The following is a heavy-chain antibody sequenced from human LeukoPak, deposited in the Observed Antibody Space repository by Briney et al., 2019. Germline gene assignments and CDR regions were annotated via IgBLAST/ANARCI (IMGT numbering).Heavy chain of an antibody. V-gene: IGHV4-30-2*01. CDR1: GGSISSGGYY. D-gene: IGHD3-9*01. CDR2: INHSGST. Sequence: SQTLSLTCTVSGGSISSGGYYWSWIRQPPGKGLEWIGEINHSGSTNYNPSLKSRVTISVDTSKNQFSLKLSSVTAADTAVYYCARGTNILTGGGAVNYYYYYYGMDVWGQGTTVTVSS. J-gene: IGHJ6*02. CDR3: ARGTNILTGGGAVNYYYYYYGMDV.